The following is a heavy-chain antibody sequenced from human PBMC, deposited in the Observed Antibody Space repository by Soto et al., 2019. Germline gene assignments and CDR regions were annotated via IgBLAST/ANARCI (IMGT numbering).Heavy chain of an antibody. J-gene: IGHJ4*02. CDR2: INHSGST. V-gene: IGHV4-34*01. CDR1: GGSFSGYY. D-gene: IGHD3-16*02. CDR3: ARGHGEGELSSFPNDY. Sequence: SETLSLTCAVYGGSFSGYYWSWIRQPPGKGLEWIGEINHSGSTNYNPSLKSRVTISVDTSKNQFSLKLSSVTAADTAVYYCARGHGEGELSSFPNDYWGQGTLVTVSS.